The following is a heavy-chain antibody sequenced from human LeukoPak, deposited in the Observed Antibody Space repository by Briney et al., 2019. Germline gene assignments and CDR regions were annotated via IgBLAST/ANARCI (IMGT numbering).Heavy chain of an antibody. CDR2: ISYDGSNK. J-gene: IGHJ6*02. Sequence: PGRSLRLSCAASGFTFSSYAMHWVRQAPGKGLEWVAVISYDGSNKYYADSVKGRFTISRDNSKNTLYLQMNSLRAEDTAVYYCARALLHPQGMDVWGQGTTVTVSS. V-gene: IGHV3-30-3*01. CDR3: ARALLHPQGMDV. CDR1: GFTFSSYA.